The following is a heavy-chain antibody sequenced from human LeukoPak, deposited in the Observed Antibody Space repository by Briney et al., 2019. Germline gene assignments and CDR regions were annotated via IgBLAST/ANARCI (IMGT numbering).Heavy chain of an antibody. CDR3: ARGAAGIGMYYFDY. D-gene: IGHD6-13*01. V-gene: IGHV1-8*01. Sequence: ASVKVSCKASGYTFTSYDIDWVRQATGQGLEWMGWMNPNSGNTGYAQKFQGWVTMTRDTSISTAYMELSRLRSDDTAVYYCARGAAGIGMYYFDYWGQGTLVTVSS. CDR1: GYTFTSYD. CDR2: MNPNSGNT. J-gene: IGHJ4*02.